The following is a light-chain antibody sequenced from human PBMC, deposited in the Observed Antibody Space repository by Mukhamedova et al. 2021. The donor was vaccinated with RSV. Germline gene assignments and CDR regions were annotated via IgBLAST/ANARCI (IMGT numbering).Light chain of an antibody. CDR3: QQTYRAFT. V-gene: IGKV1-39*01. J-gene: IGKJ3*01. CDR2: ATS. Sequence: WYQRRVHGKAPNLLIFATSSLQSGDSSRFSGSGSETDFTLTISSLEPEDFATYYCQQTYRAFTFGPGTRVDIK.